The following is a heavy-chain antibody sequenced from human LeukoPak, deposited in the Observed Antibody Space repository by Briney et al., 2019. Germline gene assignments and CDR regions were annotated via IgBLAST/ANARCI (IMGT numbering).Heavy chain of an antibody. Sequence: SEALSLTCTVSGGSISSSSYYWGWIRQPPGKGLEWIGRIYYIGSTYYNPSLKSRVTISVDTSKNQLSLKLSPVTPADTAVYYCAGSIAVAGTGAFDIWGQGTMVTVSS. CDR1: GGSISSSSYY. V-gene: IGHV4-39*01. D-gene: IGHD6-19*01. CDR2: IYYIGST. J-gene: IGHJ3*02. CDR3: AGSIAVAGTGAFDI.